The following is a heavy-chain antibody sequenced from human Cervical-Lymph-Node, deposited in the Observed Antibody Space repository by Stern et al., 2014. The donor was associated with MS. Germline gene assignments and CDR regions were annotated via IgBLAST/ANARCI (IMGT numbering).Heavy chain of an antibody. D-gene: IGHD1-1*01. CDR2: ITNVGST. CDR3: ARDTSSPERSDW. V-gene: IGHV3-53*01. CDR1: AFTVSRDY. J-gene: IGHJ4*02. Sequence: EVQLVESGGGVIQPGGSLRLSCTASAFTVSRDYMTWVRQAPGKGLEWVSLITNVGSTFYTDSVKGRFTISRDDSKNTVYLHMTSLRAEDTAMYYCARDTSSPERSDWWGQGTLVTVSS.